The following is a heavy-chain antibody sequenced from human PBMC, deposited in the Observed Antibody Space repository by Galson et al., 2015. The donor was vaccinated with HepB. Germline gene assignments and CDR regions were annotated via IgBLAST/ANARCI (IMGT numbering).Heavy chain of an antibody. CDR2: ISWNSGTI. Sequence: SLRLSCAASGFTFDDYAMHWVRQAPGKGPEWVSGISWNSGTIGQADSVKGRFTISRDNAKNYLYLQMNSLRGEDTALYYCAKVAFPYGDYIGPGGAFDIWGQGTMVTVSS. V-gene: IGHV3-9*01. CDR1: GFTFDDYA. J-gene: IGHJ3*02. CDR3: AKVAFPYGDYIGPGGAFDI. D-gene: IGHD4-17*01.